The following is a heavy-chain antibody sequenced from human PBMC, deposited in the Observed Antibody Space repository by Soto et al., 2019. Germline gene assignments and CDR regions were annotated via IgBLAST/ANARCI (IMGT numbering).Heavy chain of an antibody. CDR3: ARLLAVAGINY. Sequence: EVQLVESGGGLVQPGGSLRLSCAASGFTFSNYWMHWVRQVPGKGLVWVSRINSDGSSTSYADSVEGRFTISRDNAKNTLYLQMNSLGAWDTAVYYCARLLAVAGINYWGQGTLVTVSS. J-gene: IGHJ4*02. CDR1: GFTFSNYW. V-gene: IGHV3-74*01. D-gene: IGHD6-19*01. CDR2: INSDGSST.